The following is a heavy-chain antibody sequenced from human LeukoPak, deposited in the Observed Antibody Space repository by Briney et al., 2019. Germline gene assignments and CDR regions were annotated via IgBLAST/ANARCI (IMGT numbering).Heavy chain of an antibody. CDR2: IIPMSGTA. CDR1: GGTFNNFA. Sequence: SVKVSCRASGGTFNNFAISWVRQAPGQGLEWVGGIIPMSGTANYAQKFQGRVTITADESTSTAYMELSSLRSEDTAIYYCASPVKYYDTWSGYPPFDYWGQGTLVTVSS. J-gene: IGHJ4*02. D-gene: IGHD3-3*01. V-gene: IGHV1-69*13. CDR3: ASPVKYYDTWSGYPPFDY.